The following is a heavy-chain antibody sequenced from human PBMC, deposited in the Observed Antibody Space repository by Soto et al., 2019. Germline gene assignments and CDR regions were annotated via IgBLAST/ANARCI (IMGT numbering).Heavy chain of an antibody. CDR1: GFPFSSYA. CDR3: ARDYNGSYDS. D-gene: IGHD1-26*01. V-gene: IGHV3-23*01. Sequence: GGSLRLSCAASGFPFSSYAMSWVRQAPGKGLEWVSLISGNGGSTYYADTVKGRFTISRDNSKNTLYLQMNSLRAEDTAIYYCARDYNGSYDSWGQGTLVTVSS. J-gene: IGHJ5*01. CDR2: ISGNGGST.